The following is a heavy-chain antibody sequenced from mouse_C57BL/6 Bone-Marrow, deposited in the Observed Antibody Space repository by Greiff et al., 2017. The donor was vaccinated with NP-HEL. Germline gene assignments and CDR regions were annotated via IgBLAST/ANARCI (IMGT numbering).Heavy chain of an antibody. Sequence: DVQLQESGAELVRPGASVKLSCTASGFNIKDDYMHWVKQRPEQGLEWIGWIDPENGDTEYASKFQGKATITADTSSNTAYLQLSSLTSEDTAVYYCTDYGFAYWGQGTLVTVSA. V-gene: IGHV14-4*01. CDR3: TDYGFAY. D-gene: IGHD1-1*01. CDR1: GFNIKDDY. J-gene: IGHJ3*01. CDR2: IDPENGDT.